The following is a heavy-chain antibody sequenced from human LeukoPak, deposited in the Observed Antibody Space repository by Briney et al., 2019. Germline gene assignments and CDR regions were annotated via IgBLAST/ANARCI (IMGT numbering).Heavy chain of an antibody. CDR3: ARDIYYDSSGFDY. V-gene: IGHV3-33*01. D-gene: IGHD3-22*01. J-gene: IGHJ4*02. Sequence: GGSLRLSCAASGFTFSSYRMHWVRQAPGKGLEWVAVIWYDGSNKYFADSVKGRFTISRDNSKNTLYLQMNSLRAEDTAVYYCARDIYYDSSGFDYWGQGTLVTVSS. CDR2: IWYDGSNK. CDR1: GFTFSSYR.